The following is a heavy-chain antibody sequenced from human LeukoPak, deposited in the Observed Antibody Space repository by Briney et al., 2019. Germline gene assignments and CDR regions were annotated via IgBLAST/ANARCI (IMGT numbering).Heavy chain of an antibody. CDR2: IRSKAYGGTT. D-gene: IGHD4/OR15-4a*01. J-gene: IGHJ4*02. CDR1: GGSISSYY. Sequence: LSLTCTVSGGSISSYYWSWIRQPPGKGLEWVGFIRSKAYGGTTEYAASVKGRFTISRDDSKSIAYLQMNSLKTEDTAVYYCTTRRPMVAWADYWGQGTLVTVSS. V-gene: IGHV3-49*03. CDR3: TTRRPMVAWADY.